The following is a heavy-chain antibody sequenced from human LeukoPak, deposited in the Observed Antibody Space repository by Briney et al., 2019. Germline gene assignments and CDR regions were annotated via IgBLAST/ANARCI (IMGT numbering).Heavy chain of an antibody. CDR2: INPSGGST. J-gene: IGHJ3*02. CDR3: AREGGSGSYLDPLSAFDI. D-gene: IGHD1-26*01. Sequence: ASVKVSCKASGYTFTSYYMHWVRQAPGQGLEWMGMINPSGGSTSYAQKFQGRVTMTRDTSTSTVYMELSSLRSEDTAVYYCAREGGSGSYLDPLSAFDIWGQGTMVTVSS. V-gene: IGHV1-46*01. CDR1: GYTFTSYY.